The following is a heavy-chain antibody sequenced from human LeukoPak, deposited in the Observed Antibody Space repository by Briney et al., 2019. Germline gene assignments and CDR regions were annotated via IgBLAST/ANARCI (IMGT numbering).Heavy chain of an antibody. CDR2: ISVSGNT. J-gene: IGHJ5*02. CDR1: GFTLSSYA. D-gene: IGHD3-22*01. V-gene: IGHV3-23*01. CDR3: ARDDLLHRNWFDP. Sequence: GGSLRLSCAASGFTLSSYAMSWVRQAPGKGLEWVSTISVSGNTYHADSVKGRFTISRDSSKNSLYLQMNSLRVEDTAFYYCARDDLLHRNWFDPWGQGTLVTVSS.